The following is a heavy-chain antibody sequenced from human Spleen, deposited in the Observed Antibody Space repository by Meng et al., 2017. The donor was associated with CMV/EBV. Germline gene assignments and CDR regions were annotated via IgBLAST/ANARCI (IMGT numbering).Heavy chain of an antibody. D-gene: IGHD3-9*01. V-gene: IGHV1-18*01. CDR2: ISPNNGNT. Sequence: ASVKVSCKASSYTFTTYGITWVRQAPGQGLEWMGWISPNNGNTNYAQKVQGRVTMTTDTSTSTAYMELRSLRSGDTALYYCARDQYYDTLTGYYTPRLDFWGQGTLVTVSS. J-gene: IGHJ4*02. CDR3: ARDQYYDTLTGYYTPRLDF. CDR1: SYTFTTYG.